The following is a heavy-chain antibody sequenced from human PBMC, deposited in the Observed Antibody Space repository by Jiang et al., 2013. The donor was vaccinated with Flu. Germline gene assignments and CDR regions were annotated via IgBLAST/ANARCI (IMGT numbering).Heavy chain of an antibody. V-gene: IGHV1-3*01. CDR3: AREGANYNNYPRNYHFDS. D-gene: IGHD4-11*01. J-gene: IGHJ4*02. CDR1: GYTFTNYA. CDR2: INAGSGKT. Sequence: GAEVKKPGASVKVSCKASGYTFTNYAMHWVRQAPGHRLEWMGWINAGSGKTHYSQNFQGRVTITRDTSASTAYMELSNLRSEDTAVYYCAREGANYNNYPRNYHFDSWGQGTLVTVSS.